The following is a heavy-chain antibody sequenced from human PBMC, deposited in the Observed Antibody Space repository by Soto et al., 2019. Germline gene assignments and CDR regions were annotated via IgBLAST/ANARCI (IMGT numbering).Heavy chain of an antibody. Sequence: GVSLRLSCAASGFTFRTYAMHWVRQAPGKGLEWVAIISYDGSNEHYADSVEGRFTISRDDSKNTLHLQMNSLKTEDTAVYYCVTYDYIWGSSRYRWAYWGPGTLVTVSS. CDR3: VTYDYIWGSSRYRWAY. J-gene: IGHJ4*02. D-gene: IGHD3-16*02. CDR2: ISYDGSNE. CDR1: GFTFRTYA. V-gene: IGHV3-30-3*01.